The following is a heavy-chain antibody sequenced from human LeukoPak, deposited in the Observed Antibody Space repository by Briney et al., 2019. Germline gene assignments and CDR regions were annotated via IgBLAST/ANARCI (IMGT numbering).Heavy chain of an antibody. CDR1: GFTVSSNY. D-gene: IGHD6-13*01. CDR2: IYSGGST. CDR3: ARVEDSSWYFDY. Sequence: GGSLRLSCAASGFTVSSNYMSGVRQAPGKGLEWASVIYSGGSTYYADSVKGRFTISRDNSKNTLYLQMNSLRAEDTAVYYCARVEDSSWYFDYWGLGTLVTVSS. J-gene: IGHJ4*02. V-gene: IGHV3-53*01.